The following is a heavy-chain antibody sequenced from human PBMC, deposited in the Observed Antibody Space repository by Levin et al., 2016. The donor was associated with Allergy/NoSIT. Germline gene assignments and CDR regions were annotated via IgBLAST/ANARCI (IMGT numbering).Heavy chain of an antibody. V-gene: IGHV1-2*06. CDR3: ASEGQYYRGNSGDDY. Sequence: ASVKVSCKASGYTFTAYYMHWVRQAPGQGLEWMGRIYPDTGGAIYAQKFEGRVIMTRDTSISTAYMELSSLRSDDTAVYYCASEGQYYRGNSGDDYWGQGTLVTVSS. J-gene: IGHJ4*02. CDR1: GYTFTAYY. D-gene: IGHD4-23*01. CDR2: IYPDTGGA.